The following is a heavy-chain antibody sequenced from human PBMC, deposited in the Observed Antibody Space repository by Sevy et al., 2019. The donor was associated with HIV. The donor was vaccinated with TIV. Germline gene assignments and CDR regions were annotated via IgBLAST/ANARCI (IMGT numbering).Heavy chain of an antibody. V-gene: IGHV1-24*01. CDR2: FDPEDGET. J-gene: IGHJ6*02. CDR3: ARASFSSGYYERDYYYGMDV. D-gene: IGHD3-3*01. Sequence: ASVKVSCKFSGYALTDFPIHWVRQAPGKGLEWVGRFDPEDGETIYAQKFQGRVTMTEDTSTDTAYMALSSLRAEDTAVYYCARASFSSGYYERDYYYGMDVWGQGTTVTVSS. CDR1: GYALTDFP.